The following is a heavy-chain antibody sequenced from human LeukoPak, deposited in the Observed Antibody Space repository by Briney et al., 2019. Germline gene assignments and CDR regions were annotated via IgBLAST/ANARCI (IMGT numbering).Heavy chain of an antibody. Sequence: GGSLRLSCAASGFTFSDYEMNWVRQAPGKGLEWVSYIGSSGTTIYYADSVKGRFTISRDNAKNSLHLQMNSLRAEDTAVYYCARDRRDAYSQNFDYWGQGTLVTVSS. CDR2: IGSSGTTI. CDR1: GFTFSDYE. J-gene: IGHJ4*02. V-gene: IGHV3-48*03. D-gene: IGHD5-24*01. CDR3: ARDRRDAYSQNFDY.